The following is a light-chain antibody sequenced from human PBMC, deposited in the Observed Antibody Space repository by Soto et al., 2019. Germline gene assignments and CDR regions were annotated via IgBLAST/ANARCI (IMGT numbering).Light chain of an antibody. CDR2: GLS. Sequence: QSALTQPASVSGSPGQSITISCTGTSSDVGGYNYVSWYQQHPGKAPKLMIYGLSNRPSGVSNRFSGSKSGNTASLTISGLQAEDEADYYCSSYTSSSTLGVVFGGGTKLTVL. V-gene: IGLV2-14*01. J-gene: IGLJ2*01. CDR1: SSDVGGYNY. CDR3: SSYTSSSTLGVV.